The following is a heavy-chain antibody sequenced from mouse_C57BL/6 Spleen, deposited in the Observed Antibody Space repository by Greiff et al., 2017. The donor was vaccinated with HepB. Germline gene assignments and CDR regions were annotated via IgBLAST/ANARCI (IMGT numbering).Heavy chain of an antibody. J-gene: IGHJ4*01. CDR2: IDPSDSYT. Sequence: QVQLQQPGAELVKPGASVKLSCKASVYTFTSYWMQWVKQRPGQGLEWIGEIDPSDSYTNYNQKFKGKATLTVDTSSSTAYMQLSSLTSEDSAVYYCARRGAQANYYAMDYWGQGTSVTVSS. V-gene: IGHV1-50*01. D-gene: IGHD3-2*02. CDR1: VYTFTSYW. CDR3: ARRGAQANYYAMDY.